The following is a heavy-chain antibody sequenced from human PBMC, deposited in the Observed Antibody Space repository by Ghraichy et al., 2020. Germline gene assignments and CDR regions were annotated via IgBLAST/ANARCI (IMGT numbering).Heavy chain of an antibody. CDR3: ARTEAGDGRSGFANGMDV. J-gene: IGHJ6*02. D-gene: IGHD3-3*01. V-gene: IGHV4-61*01. CDR2: IYYSGST. Sequence: SETLSLTCTVSGGSVSSGSYYWSWIRQPPGKGLEWIGYIYYSGSTNYNPSLKSRVTISVDTSKNQFSLKLSSVTAADTAVYYCARTEAGDGRSGFANGMDVWGQGTTVTVSS. CDR1: GGSVSSGSYY.